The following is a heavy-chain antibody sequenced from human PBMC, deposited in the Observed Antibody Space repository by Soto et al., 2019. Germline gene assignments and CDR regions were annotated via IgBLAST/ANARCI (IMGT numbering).Heavy chain of an antibody. V-gene: IGHV4-30-2*01. Sequence: SETLSLTSAVSGGSMSSGGYSWSWIRQPPGKGLEWIGYIYHNGSPYYNPSLKSRVTISVDRSKNQFSLKLSSVTAADTAVYYCARVPDVWGQGTTVTVSS. CDR1: GGSMSSGGYS. CDR3: ARVPDV. CDR2: IYHNGSP. J-gene: IGHJ6*02.